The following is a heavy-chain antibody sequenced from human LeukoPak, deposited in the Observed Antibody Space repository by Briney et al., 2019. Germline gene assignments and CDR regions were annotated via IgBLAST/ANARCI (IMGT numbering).Heavy chain of an antibody. Sequence: PSETLSLTCTVSGGSISSGGYYWSWIRQPPGKGLEWIGEINHSGSTNYNPSLKSRVTISVDTSKNQFSLKLSSVTAADTAVYYCAKPGALFFGVARGRVRPNWYFDLWGRGTLVTVSS. CDR3: AKPGALFFGVARGRVRPNWYFDL. CDR2: INHSGST. J-gene: IGHJ2*01. V-gene: IGHV4-39*07. CDR1: GGSISSGGYY. D-gene: IGHD3-3*01.